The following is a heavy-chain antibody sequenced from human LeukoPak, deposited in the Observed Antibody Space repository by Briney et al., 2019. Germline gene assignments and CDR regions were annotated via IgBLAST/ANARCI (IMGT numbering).Heavy chain of an antibody. Sequence: WESLRLSCAASGFTFSDYYKSWIRQAPGQGLEWVSYISSSGSTIYYANSVKGRFTISRDNAKNSLYLQMNSLRAEDTAVYYCAREREESDCFDRWGQGTLVTVSS. J-gene: IGHJ5*02. CDR2: ISSSGSTI. CDR1: GFTFSDYY. V-gene: IGHV3-11*01. D-gene: IGHD5-24*01. CDR3: AREREESDCFDR.